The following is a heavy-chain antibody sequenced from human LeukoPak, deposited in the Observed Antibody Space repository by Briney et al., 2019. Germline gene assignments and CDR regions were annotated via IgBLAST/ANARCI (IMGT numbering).Heavy chain of an antibody. CDR1: GFTCSSYW. D-gene: IGHD3-10*01. CDR3: ARGGVFKYS. Sequence: GGSLRLSCAASGFTCSSYWMSWVRQAPGEGLEWVANIKQDGSEKYYVDSVKGRFTISRDDAKNSLYLQMNSLRAEDTAVYYCARGGVFKYSWGQGTLVTVSS. CDR2: IKQDGSEK. V-gene: IGHV3-7*01. J-gene: IGHJ4*02.